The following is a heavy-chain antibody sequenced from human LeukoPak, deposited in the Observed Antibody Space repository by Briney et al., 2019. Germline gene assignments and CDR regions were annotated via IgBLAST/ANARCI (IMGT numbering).Heavy chain of an antibody. CDR2: IDHSGYT. D-gene: IGHD5-12*01. CDR1: GGFFWVYY. V-gene: IGHV4-34*01. J-gene: IGHJ6*03. Sequence: SETLSLTCAVWGGFFWVYYWSWLRQPPGKGVEWSGEIDHSGYTNYNRSLKGRVTISVDTSKNQSSLKMGSVTAADPAVYDCARTDSGYDFRYYYYYCMDVWGKGTTVTVSS. CDR3: ARTDSGYDFRYYYYYCMDV.